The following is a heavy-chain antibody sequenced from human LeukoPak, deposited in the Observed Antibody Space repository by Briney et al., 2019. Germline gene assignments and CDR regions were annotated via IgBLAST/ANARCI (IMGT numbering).Heavy chain of an antibody. Sequence: PGGSLRLSCAASGFTFSSYGMHWVRQAPGKGLEWVAVISYDGSNKYYADSVKGRFTISRDNSKNTLYLQMNSLRAEDTAVYYCAKSRVWGSYRLDYWGQGTLVTVSS. CDR3: AKSRVWGSYRLDY. D-gene: IGHD3-16*02. V-gene: IGHV3-30*18. J-gene: IGHJ4*02. CDR1: GFTFSSYG. CDR2: ISYDGSNK.